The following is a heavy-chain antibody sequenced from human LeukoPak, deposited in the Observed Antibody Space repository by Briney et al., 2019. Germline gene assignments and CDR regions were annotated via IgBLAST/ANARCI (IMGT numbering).Heavy chain of an antibody. D-gene: IGHD3-22*01. Sequence: PGRSLRLSCAASGFTFDDYAMHWVRQAPGKGLEWVSGISWNSGSIGYADSVKGRFTISRDNAKNSLYLQMNSLRAEDTALYYCAEDIGPNYYDSSGYYFLSSAFDIWGQGTMVTVSS. J-gene: IGHJ3*02. CDR1: GFTFDDYA. CDR3: AEDIGPNYYDSSGYYFLSSAFDI. V-gene: IGHV3-9*01. CDR2: ISWNSGSI.